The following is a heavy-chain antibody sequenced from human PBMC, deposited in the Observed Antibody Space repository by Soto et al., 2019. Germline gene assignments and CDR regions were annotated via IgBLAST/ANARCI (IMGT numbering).Heavy chain of an antibody. V-gene: IGHV5-51*01. CDR2: IYPGDSDL. CDR1: GFSFTTYW. Sequence: PGESLKSSCQASGFSFTTYWIACVRQMPGKGLEWMGVIYPGDSDLRYSPSFRGQVSISADRSITTAYLQWSSLKASDTAIYYCARLAGSPSGMDVWGLGTTVTVSS. D-gene: IGHD6-25*01. J-gene: IGHJ6*02. CDR3: ARLAGSPSGMDV.